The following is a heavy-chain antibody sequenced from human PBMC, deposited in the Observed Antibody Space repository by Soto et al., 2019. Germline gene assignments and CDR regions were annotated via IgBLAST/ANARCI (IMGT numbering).Heavy chain of an antibody. Sequence: SETLSLTCSVYGGSFSGYYWSWIRQPPDKGLEWIGEINHSGSTNYNPSLKSRVTISLDTSKNQFSLKLSSVTAADTAVYYCARGRVVAAGTSYYFDYWGQGTLVTVSS. J-gene: IGHJ4*02. V-gene: IGHV4-34*01. CDR2: INHSGST. CDR3: ARGRVVAAGTSYYFDY. D-gene: IGHD6-13*01. CDR1: GGSFSGYY.